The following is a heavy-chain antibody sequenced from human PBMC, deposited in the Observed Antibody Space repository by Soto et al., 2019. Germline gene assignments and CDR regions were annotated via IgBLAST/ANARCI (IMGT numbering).Heavy chain of an antibody. CDR2: IYSSGST. J-gene: IGHJ4*02. D-gene: IGHD1-1*01. Sequence: SETLSLTCTVSGGSISGYYWSWIRQPPGKGLEWIAYIYSSGSTNSNPSLKSRVTISVDTSKNQLSLRLSSVTAADTAVYYCARHSNEYRKSLDYWGQGTLVTVSS. CDR1: GGSISGYY. CDR3: ARHSNEYRKSLDY. V-gene: IGHV4-59*08.